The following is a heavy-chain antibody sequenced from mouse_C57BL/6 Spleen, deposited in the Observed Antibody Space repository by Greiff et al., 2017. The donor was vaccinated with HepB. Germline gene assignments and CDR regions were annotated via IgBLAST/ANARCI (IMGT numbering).Heavy chain of an antibody. Sequence: VQLQQSGAELVRPGASVTLSCKASGYTFTDYEMHWVKQTPVHGLEWIGAIDPETGGTAYNQKFKGKAILTADKSSSTAYMELRSLTSEDSAVYYCTRGRRRWFAYWGQGTLVTVSA. CDR3: TRGRRRWFAY. V-gene: IGHV1-15*01. CDR2: IDPETGGT. J-gene: IGHJ3*01. D-gene: IGHD2-12*01. CDR1: GYTFTDYE.